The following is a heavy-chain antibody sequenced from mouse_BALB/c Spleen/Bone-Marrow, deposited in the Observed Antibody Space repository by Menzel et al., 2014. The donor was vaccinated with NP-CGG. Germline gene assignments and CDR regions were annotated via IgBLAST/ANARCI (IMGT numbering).Heavy chain of an antibody. Sequence: VKLVESGAELVRPGASVKLSCKASGYTFTTYWMHWVKQRPGQGLEWIGEINPSDGRTNYSGKFKSKATLTVDKSSNTAYMQLSSLTSEDSAVYYCARRDSSGYLFDCWGQGTTLTVSS. D-gene: IGHD3-2*01. CDR1: GYTFTTYW. CDR3: ARRDSSGYLFDC. CDR2: INPSDGRT. V-gene: IGHV1S81*02. J-gene: IGHJ2*01.